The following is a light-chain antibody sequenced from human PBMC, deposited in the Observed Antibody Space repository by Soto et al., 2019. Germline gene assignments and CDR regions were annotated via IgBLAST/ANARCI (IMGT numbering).Light chain of an antibody. CDR3: NSYTSSSTVV. Sequence: QSALTQPASVSGSPGQSITISCTGTSSDVGGCNYVSWYQHHPGKAPKLMIYDVSNRPSGVSDRFSGSKSGNTASLTISGLQAEDEADYYCNSYTSSSTVVFGGGTKVTVL. CDR2: DVS. CDR1: SSDVGGCNY. J-gene: IGLJ2*01. V-gene: IGLV2-14*03.